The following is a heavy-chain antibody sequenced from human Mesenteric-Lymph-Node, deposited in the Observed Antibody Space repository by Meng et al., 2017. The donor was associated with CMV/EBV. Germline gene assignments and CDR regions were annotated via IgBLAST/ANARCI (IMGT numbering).Heavy chain of an antibody. J-gene: IGHJ6*02. D-gene: IGHD2-21*02. V-gene: IGHV3-74*01. CDR1: GFTFSSYW. CDR2: INSDGSST. Sequence: GGSLRLSCAASGFTFSSYWMHWVRQAPGKGLVWVSRINSDGSSTSYADSVKGRFTISRDNAKNTLYLQMNSLRAEDTAVYYCATRSPLSHCDGDCLMNYGMDVWGQGTTVTVSS. CDR3: ATRSPLSHCDGDCLMNYGMDV.